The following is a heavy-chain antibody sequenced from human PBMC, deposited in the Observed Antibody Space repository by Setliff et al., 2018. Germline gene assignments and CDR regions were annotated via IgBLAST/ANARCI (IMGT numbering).Heavy chain of an antibody. D-gene: IGHD3-10*01. CDR2: INHSGST. V-gene: IGHV4-34*01. CDR3: ARRWNFGPYGSGIHDAFDM. CDR1: DGSFSDYY. Sequence: PSETLSLTCAVYDGSFSDYYWSWIRQPPGKGLEWIGEINHSGSTNYESSLTSRVTISVDTSKNQFSLKLNSVTAADTAVYYCARRWNFGPYGSGIHDAFDMWGQGTMVTVSS. J-gene: IGHJ3*02.